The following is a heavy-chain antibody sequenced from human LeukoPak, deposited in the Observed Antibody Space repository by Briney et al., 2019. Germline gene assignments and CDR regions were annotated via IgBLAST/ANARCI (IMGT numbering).Heavy chain of an antibody. CDR1: GGAMTSGVYY. CDR3: ATITIFGVAHDY. J-gene: IGHJ4*02. V-gene: IGHV4-39*01. D-gene: IGHD3-3*01. CDR2: IYYTGST. Sequence: SETLSLTCTVSGGAMTSGVYYWAWIRQTPGKDLEWIGNIYYTGSTTYSNPSLKSRVAISIDTSKNQFSLKLSSVTAADTAVYYCATITIFGVAHDYWGQGTLVTVSS.